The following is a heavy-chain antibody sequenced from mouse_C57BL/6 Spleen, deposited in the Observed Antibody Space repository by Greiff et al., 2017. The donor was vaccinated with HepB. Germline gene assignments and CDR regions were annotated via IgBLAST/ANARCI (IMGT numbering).Heavy chain of an antibody. V-gene: IGHV1-42*01. J-gene: IGHJ1*03. Sequence: EVQLQQSGPELVKPGASVKISCKASGYSFTGYYMNWVKQSPEKSLEWIGEINPTTGGTTYNQKFKAKATLTVDKSSSTAYMQLKSLTSEDSAVYYCAREATVRYFDVWGTGTTVTVSS. CDR3: AREATVRYFDV. CDR1: GYSFTGYY. D-gene: IGHD1-1*01. CDR2: INPTTGGT.